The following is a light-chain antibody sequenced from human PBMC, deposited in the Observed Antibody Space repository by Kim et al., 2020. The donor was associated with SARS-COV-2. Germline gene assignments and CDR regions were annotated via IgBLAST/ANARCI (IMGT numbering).Light chain of an antibody. CDR3: CSYAGSYGVV. J-gene: IGLJ2*01. CDR1: SSDVGGYNY. Sequence: QSVTLSCTGTSSDVGGYNYVSWYQQHPAKAPNLMIYDVSKRPSGVPDRFSGSKSGNTASLTISGLQAEDEADYYCCSYAGSYGVVFGGGTQLTVL. V-gene: IGLV2-11*01. CDR2: DVS.